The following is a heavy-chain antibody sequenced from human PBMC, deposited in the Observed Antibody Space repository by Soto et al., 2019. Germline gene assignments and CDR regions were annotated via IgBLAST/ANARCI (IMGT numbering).Heavy chain of an antibody. D-gene: IGHD2-2*01. CDR2: TSNSGST. V-gene: IGHV4-31*03. CDR3: ARGGCSTKVDY. J-gene: IGHJ4*02. Sequence: QVQLQESGPGLVKPSQTLSLTCTVSGGSITSSGYYWSWIRQHPGEGLEWIGFTSNSGSTSYNPSLKSRVTISVDPSSNQFSLNLKSVTAADTAVYYGARGGCSTKVDYWGQGTLVTVSP. CDR1: GGSITSSGYY.